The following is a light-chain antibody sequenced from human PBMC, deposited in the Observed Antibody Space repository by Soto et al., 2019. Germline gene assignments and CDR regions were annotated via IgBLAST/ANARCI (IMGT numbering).Light chain of an antibody. CDR1: QSVSSRY. CDR3: QQHGDSPIN. J-gene: IGKJ5*01. V-gene: IGKV3-20*01. Sequence: EIVLTQSPVSLSLSPGEIATLSCSASQSVSSRYLGWYQQKPGQAPRLLIYGASSRATGIPDRFSGSGSGTGFSLTISRLEPEDFAVYYCQQHGDSPINFGQGTRLEIK. CDR2: GAS.